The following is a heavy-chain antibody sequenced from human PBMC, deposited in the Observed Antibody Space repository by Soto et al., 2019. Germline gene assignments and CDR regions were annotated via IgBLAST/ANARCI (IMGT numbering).Heavy chain of an antibody. CDR1: GFTFSSYA. CDR3: ARDSRPEAGYFDY. D-gene: IGHD6-19*01. V-gene: IGHV3-30-3*01. J-gene: IGHJ4*02. CDR2: ISYDGSNK. Sequence: QVPLVESGGGVVQPGRSLRLSCAASGFTFSSYAMHWVRQAPGKGLEWVAVISYDGSNKYYADSVKGRFTISRDNSKNTLYLQMNSLRAEDTAVYYCARDSRPEAGYFDYWGQGTLVTVSS.